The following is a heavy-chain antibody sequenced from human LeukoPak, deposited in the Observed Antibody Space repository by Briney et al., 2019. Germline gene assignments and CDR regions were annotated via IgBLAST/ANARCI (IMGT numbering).Heavy chain of an antibody. D-gene: IGHD3-3*01. J-gene: IGHJ4*02. V-gene: IGHV3-15*01. CDR2: IKSKTDGGTT. CDR1: GFTFSNAW. CDR3: TTGITIFGVARTSFDY. Sequence: PGGSLRLSCAASGFTFSNAWMSWVRQAPGKGLGWVGRIKSKTDGGTTDHAAPVKGRFTISRDDSKNTLYLQMNSLKTEDTAVYYCTTGITIFGVARTSFDYWGQGTLVTVSS.